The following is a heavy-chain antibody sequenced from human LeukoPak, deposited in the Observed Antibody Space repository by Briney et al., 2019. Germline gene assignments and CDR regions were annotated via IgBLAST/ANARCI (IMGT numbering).Heavy chain of an antibody. D-gene: IGHD5-18*01. CDR2: ISSSSSYT. CDR1: GFTFSDHY. V-gene: IGHV3-11*05. Sequence: PGGSLRLSCAASGFTFSDHYMSWIRQAPGKGLEWVSYISSSSSYTNYADSVKGRFTISRDNAKNSLYLQMNSLRAEDTAVYYCARGSGKKLWLSDFDYWGQGTLVTVSS. J-gene: IGHJ4*02. CDR3: ARGSGKKLWLSDFDY.